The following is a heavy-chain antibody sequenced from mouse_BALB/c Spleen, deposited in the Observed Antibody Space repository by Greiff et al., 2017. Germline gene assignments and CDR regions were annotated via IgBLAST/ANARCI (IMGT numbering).Heavy chain of an antibody. CDR3: AVYYYGSSYAMDY. Sequence: EVKVEESGAELVKPGASVKLSCTASGFNIKDTYMHWVKQRPEQGLEWIGRIDPANGNTKYDPKFQGTATITADTSSNTAYLQLSSLTSEDTAVYYCAVYYYGSSYAMDYWGQGTSVTVSS. CDR2: IDPANGNT. V-gene: IGHV14-3*02. J-gene: IGHJ4*01. CDR1: GFNIKDTY. D-gene: IGHD1-1*01.